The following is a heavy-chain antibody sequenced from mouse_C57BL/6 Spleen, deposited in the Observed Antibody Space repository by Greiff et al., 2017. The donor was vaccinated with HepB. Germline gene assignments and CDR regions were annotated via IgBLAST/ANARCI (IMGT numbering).Heavy chain of an antibody. V-gene: IGHV1-72*01. D-gene: IGHD1-1*01. J-gene: IGHJ1*03. CDR2: IDPNSGGT. Sequence: QVQLKQPGAELVKPGASVKLSCKASGYTFTSYWMHWVKQRPGRGLEWIGRIDPNSGGTRYNEKFKSKATLTVDKPSSTAYMQLSSLTSEDSAVYYCATTVVDWYFDVWGTGTTVTVSS. CDR3: ATTVVDWYFDV. CDR1: GYTFTSYW.